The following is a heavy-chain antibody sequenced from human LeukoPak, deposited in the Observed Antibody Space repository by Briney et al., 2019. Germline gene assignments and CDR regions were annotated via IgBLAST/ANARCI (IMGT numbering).Heavy chain of an antibody. CDR2: IKQDGSEK. D-gene: IGHD6-19*01. Sequence: PGGSLRLSCAASGFTFSDYWMTWVRQGPGEGLEWVATIKQDGSEKYYVDSVKGRFTISRDNAKNSLYLQMNGLRVEDTAIYYCARDFNAGGWTPLVYWGQGTLVTASS. CDR1: GFTFSDYW. V-gene: IGHV3-7*01. CDR3: ARDFNAGGWTPLVY. J-gene: IGHJ4*02.